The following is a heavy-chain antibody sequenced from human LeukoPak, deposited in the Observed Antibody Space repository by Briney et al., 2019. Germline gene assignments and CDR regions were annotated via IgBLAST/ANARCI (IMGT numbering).Heavy chain of an antibody. Sequence: PGGSLRLSCAASGFTFSSYEMNWVRQAPGKGLEWVSYISSSGSTIYYADSVKGRFTISRDNAKNSLYLQMNSLRAEDTAVYYCARDLGMWLQEGLLDYWGQGTLVTASS. CDR2: ISSSGSTI. CDR1: GFTFSSYE. D-gene: IGHD5-12*01. V-gene: IGHV3-48*03. J-gene: IGHJ4*02. CDR3: ARDLGMWLQEGLLDY.